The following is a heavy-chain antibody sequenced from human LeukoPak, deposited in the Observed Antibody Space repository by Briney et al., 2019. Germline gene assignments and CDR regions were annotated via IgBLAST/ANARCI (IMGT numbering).Heavy chain of an antibody. V-gene: IGHV4-59*01. CDR1: GGSISSYY. CDR2: IYYSGST. Sequence: PSETLSLTCTVSGGSISSYYWSWIRQPPGKRLECIGYIYYSGSTNYNPSLKSRVTMSMDTSKSQFSLRLTSVTAADTAVYYCARGLTAAGASPVAYWGQGALITVSS. D-gene: IGHD6-13*01. J-gene: IGHJ4*02. CDR3: ARGLTAAGASPVAY.